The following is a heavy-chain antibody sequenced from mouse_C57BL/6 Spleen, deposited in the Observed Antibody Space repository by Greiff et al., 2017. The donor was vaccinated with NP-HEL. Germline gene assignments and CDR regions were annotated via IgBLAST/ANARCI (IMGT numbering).Heavy chain of an antibody. CDR2: ISSGGSYT. J-gene: IGHJ2*01. V-gene: IGHV5-6*01. CDR1: GFTFSSYG. Sequence: EVKVVESGGDLVKPGGSLKLSCAASGFTFSSYGMSWVRQTPDKRLEWVATISSGGSYTYYPDSVKGRFTISRDNAKNTLYLQMSSLKSEDTAMYYCARLQPPYFDYWGQGTTLTVSS. CDR3: ARLQPPYFDY.